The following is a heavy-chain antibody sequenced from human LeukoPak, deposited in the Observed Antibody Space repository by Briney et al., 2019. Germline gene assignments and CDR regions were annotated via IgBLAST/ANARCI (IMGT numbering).Heavy chain of an antibody. CDR2: IYYSGST. CDR1: GGSISSSSYY. CDR3: ASPRGYTIHNPHYWFDP. V-gene: IGHV4-39*01. Sequence: PSETLSLTCTVSGGSISSSSYYWGWIRQPPGKGLEWIGSIYYSGSTYYNPSLKSLVTISVDPSKNHFSLKLSSGTAADTAMYYCASPRGYTIHNPHYWFDPWGQGTLVTVSS. D-gene: IGHD2-15*01. J-gene: IGHJ5*02.